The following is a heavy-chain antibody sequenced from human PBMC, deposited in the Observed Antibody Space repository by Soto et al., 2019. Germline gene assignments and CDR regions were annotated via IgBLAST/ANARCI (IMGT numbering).Heavy chain of an antibody. Sequence: GGSLRLSCAASGFTFSSYAMSWVRQAPGKGLEWVSAISGSGGSTYYADSVKGRFTISRDNSKNTLYLQMNSLKAEDTAVYYCAKDQLDYGVPDYWGQGTLVTVSS. CDR1: GFTFSSYA. CDR3: AKDQLDYGVPDY. V-gene: IGHV3-23*01. J-gene: IGHJ4*02. D-gene: IGHD1-1*01. CDR2: ISGSGGST.